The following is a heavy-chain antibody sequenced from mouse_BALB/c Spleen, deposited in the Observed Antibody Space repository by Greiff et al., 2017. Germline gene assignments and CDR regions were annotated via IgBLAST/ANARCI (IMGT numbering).Heavy chain of an antibody. D-gene: IGHD1-2*01. J-gene: IGHJ3*01. CDR2: ISSGGST. CDR1: GFTFSSYA. V-gene: IGHV5-6-5*01. Sequence: EVMLVESGGGLVKPGGSLKLSCAASGFTFSSYAMSWVRQTPEKRLEWVASISSGGSTYYPDSVKGRFTISRDNARNILYLQMSSLRSEDTAMYYCARGRDYYGEGFAYWGQGTLVTVSA. CDR3: ARGRDYYGEGFAY.